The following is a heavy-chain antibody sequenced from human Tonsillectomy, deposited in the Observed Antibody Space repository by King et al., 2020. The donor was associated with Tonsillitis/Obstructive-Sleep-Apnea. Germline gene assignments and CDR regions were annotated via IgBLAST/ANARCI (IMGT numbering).Heavy chain of an antibody. J-gene: IGHJ5*02. CDR1: GGSFSGYY. Sequence: VQLQQWGAGLLEPSETLSLTCAVYGGSFSGYYWSWIRQPPGKGLEWIGEINHSGSTNYNPSLKSRVTISVDTSKNQFSLKLSSVTAADTAVYYCARFLLEQGQWFDPWGQGTLVTVSS. CDR2: INHSGST. CDR3: ARFLLEQGQWFDP. D-gene: IGHD1/OR15-1a*01. V-gene: IGHV4-34*01.